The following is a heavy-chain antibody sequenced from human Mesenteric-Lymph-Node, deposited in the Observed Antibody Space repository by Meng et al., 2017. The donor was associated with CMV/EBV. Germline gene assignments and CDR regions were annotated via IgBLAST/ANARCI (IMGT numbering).Heavy chain of an antibody. CDR3: ARGGLRPVDY. V-gene: IGHV3-9*01. Sequence: GGSLRLSCAASGFTFDDYAMHWVRQAPGKGLEWVSGISWNSGSIGYADSVKGRFTISRDNAKNSLYLQMNSLRAEDTAVYYCARGGLRPVDYWGQGTLVTVSS. J-gene: IGHJ4*02. CDR2: ISWNSGSI. D-gene: IGHD3-16*01. CDR1: GFTFDDYA.